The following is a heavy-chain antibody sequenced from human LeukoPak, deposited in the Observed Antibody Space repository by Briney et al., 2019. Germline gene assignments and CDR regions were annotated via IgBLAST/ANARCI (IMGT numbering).Heavy chain of an antibody. D-gene: IGHD2-2*01. CDR2: IKQVGSEK. V-gene: IGHV3-7*03. CDR3: ARRRCSSTSCTEGYYFDY. CDR1: GFTFSSHW. Sequence: GGSLRLSCAASGFTFSSHWMSWVRQAPGQGLEWVASIKQVGSEKYYVDSVKGRFTISRDNAKNSLYLQMNSLRAEDTALYYCARRRCSSTSCTEGYYFDYWGQGTLVTVSS. J-gene: IGHJ4*02.